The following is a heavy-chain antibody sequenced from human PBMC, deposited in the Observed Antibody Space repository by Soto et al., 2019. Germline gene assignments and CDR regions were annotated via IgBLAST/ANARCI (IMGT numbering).Heavy chain of an antibody. J-gene: IGHJ6*02. D-gene: IGHD1-20*01. V-gene: IGHV3-30*18. CDR2: ISYDGSNK. CDR3: AKDGARYTALFALPYGMDV. CDR1: GFTFSSYG. Sequence: GGSLRLSCAASGFTFSSYGMHWVRQAPGKGLEWVAVISYDGSNKYYADSVKGRFTISRDNSKNTLYLQMNSLRAEDTAVYYCAKDGARYTALFALPYGMDVWGQGTTVTVSS.